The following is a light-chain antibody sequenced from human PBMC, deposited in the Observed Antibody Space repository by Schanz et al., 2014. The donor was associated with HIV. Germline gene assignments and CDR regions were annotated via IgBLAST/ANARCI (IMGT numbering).Light chain of an antibody. CDR1: QSVSSSY. Sequence: EIVLTQSPGTLSLSPGERATLSCRASQSVSSSYLAWYQQKPGQAPTLLIYGASSRATGIPDRFSGSGSGTDFTLTISRLEPEDFAVYYCQQYGSSFGPGTKVEIK. V-gene: IGKV3-20*01. CDR2: GAS. J-gene: IGKJ3*01. CDR3: QQYGSS.